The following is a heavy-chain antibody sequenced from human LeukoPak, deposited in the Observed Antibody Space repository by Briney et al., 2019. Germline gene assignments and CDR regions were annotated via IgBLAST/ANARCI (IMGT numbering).Heavy chain of an antibody. CDR1: GFTFSSYG. J-gene: IGHJ4*02. CDR3: AKDWGYGGDSGYFDY. D-gene: IGHD4-23*01. Sequence: GGSLRLSCAASGFTFSSYGMSWVRQAPGKGLEWVSAMSGSGGNTYYADSVKGRFTISRDNSKNTLYLQMNSLRAEDTAVYYCAKDWGYGGDSGYFDYWGQGTLVTVSS. CDR2: MSGSGGNT. V-gene: IGHV3-23*01.